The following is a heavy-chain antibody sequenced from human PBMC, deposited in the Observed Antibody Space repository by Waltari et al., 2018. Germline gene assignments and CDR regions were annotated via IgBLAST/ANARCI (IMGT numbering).Heavy chain of an antibody. D-gene: IGHD5-12*01. CDR2: IYYRGST. CDR1: GGSISSYY. Sequence: QVQLQESGPGLVKPSETLSLPCTVSGGSISSYYWSWLRQPPGKGLEWIGYIYYRGSTNYNPPLKSRVTISVDTSKNQFSLKLSSVTAADTAVYFCARDGPRYSGYDRAFDYWGQGTLVTVSS. J-gene: IGHJ4*02. V-gene: IGHV4-59*01. CDR3: ARDGPRYSGYDRAFDY.